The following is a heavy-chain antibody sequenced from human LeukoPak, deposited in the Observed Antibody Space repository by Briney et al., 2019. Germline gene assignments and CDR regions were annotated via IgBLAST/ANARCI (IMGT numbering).Heavy chain of an antibody. J-gene: IGHJ4*02. V-gene: IGHV3-7*01. CDR2: IKPGGSDK. CDR3: ARDSRGTFDY. Sequence: GGSLRLSCAASGFTFSNDWMSWVRQAPGKGLEWVANIKPGGSDKYYVDSVKGRFTISRDNAKNSLYLQMNSLRAEDTAVYYCARDSRGTFDYRGQGTLVTVSS. CDR1: GFTFSNDW. D-gene: IGHD3-10*01.